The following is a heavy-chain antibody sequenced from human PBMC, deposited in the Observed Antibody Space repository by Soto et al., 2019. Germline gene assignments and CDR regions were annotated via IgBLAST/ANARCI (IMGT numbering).Heavy chain of an antibody. J-gene: IGHJ4*02. CDR3: AREKGIEYQLPSLGY. Sequence: GGSLRLSCAASGFTFSSYAMHWVRQAPGKGLEWVAVISYDGSNKYYADSVKGRFTISRDNSKNTLYLQMNSLRAEDTAVYYCAREKGIEYQLPSLGYWGQGTLVTVS. V-gene: IGHV3-30-3*01. CDR1: GFTFSSYA. D-gene: IGHD2-2*01. CDR2: ISYDGSNK.